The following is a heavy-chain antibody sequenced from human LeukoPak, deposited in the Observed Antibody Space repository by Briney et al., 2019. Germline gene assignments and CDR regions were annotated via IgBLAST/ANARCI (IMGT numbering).Heavy chain of an antibody. CDR3: ARDRAARGLKGYYFDY. D-gene: IGHD3-10*01. Sequence: SETLSLTCTVSGDSISSGSYYWSWIRQPAGKGLEWIGRIYSSGSTNYNPSLKSRVTISVDTSKNQFSLKLSSVTAADTAVYYCARDRAARGLKGYYFDYWGRGTLVTVSS. J-gene: IGHJ4*02. CDR2: IYSSGST. V-gene: IGHV4-61*02. CDR1: GDSISSGSYY.